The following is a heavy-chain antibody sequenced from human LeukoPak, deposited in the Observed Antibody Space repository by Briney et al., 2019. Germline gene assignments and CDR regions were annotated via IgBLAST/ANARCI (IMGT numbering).Heavy chain of an antibody. D-gene: IGHD3-9*01. V-gene: IGHV1-18*01. CDR1: GYSFTNYG. CDR3: AKDWHILTGRNCFDP. J-gene: IGHJ5*01. CDR2: ISVYNGNT. Sequence: ASVKVSCKASGYSFTNYGISWVRQAPGQGLEWMGWISVYNGNTNYAQKLQGRVTMTTDTSTSTAYMELRSLRSDDTAVYYCAKDWHILTGRNCFDPWGQGTLVTVSS.